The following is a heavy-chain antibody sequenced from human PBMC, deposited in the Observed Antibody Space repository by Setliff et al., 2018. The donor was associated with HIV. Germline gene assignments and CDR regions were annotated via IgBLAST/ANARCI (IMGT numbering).Heavy chain of an antibody. CDR3: ATSGFYDILTGPTPGAFDI. CDR1: GYTLTEVS. Sequence: ASVKVSCKVSGYTLTEVSIHWVRQAPGKGLEWMGGFDPEDDETVYAQKFQGRVTMTEDTSTDTAYMALSSLGSEDTAMYYCATSGFYDILTGPTPGAFDIWGQETLVTVS. V-gene: IGHV1-24*01. CDR2: FDPEDDET. D-gene: IGHD3-9*01. J-gene: IGHJ3*02.